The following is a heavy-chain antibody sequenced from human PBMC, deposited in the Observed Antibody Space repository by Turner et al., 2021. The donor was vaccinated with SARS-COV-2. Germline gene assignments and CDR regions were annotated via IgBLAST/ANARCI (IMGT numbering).Heavy chain of an antibody. D-gene: IGHD2-8*01. CDR1: GFTLSSYA. CDR2: ISYEGSNK. CDR3: ARDSPYCTNGVCYTSYYGMDV. Sequence: VQLVESGGGVVQPGRSLRLSCPASGFTLSSYAMHWVRQVPGKGLEWGAVISYEGSNKYYADAVKGRFTLSRDNSKNTLYLQMNSLRAEDTAVYYCARDSPYCTNGVCYTSYYGMDVWGQGTTVTVSS. J-gene: IGHJ6*02. V-gene: IGHV3-30*04.